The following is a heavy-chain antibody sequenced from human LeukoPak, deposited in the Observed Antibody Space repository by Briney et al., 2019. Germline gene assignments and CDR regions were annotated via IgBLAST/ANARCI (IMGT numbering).Heavy chain of an antibody. CDR2: IIPILGIA. Sequence: SVKVSCKASGGTFSSYAISWVRQAPGQGLEWMGRIIPILGIANYAQKFQGRVTITADKSTSKAYMELSSLRSEDTAVYYCAREIQSNYVWGSYRYLAADYWDQGTLVTVSS. V-gene: IGHV1-69*04. CDR1: GGTFSSYA. J-gene: IGHJ4*02. D-gene: IGHD3-16*02. CDR3: AREIQSNYVWGSYRYLAADY.